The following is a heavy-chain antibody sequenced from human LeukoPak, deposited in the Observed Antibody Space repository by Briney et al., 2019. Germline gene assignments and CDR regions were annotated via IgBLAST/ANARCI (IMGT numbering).Heavy chain of an antibody. D-gene: IGHD3-3*01. J-gene: IGHJ4*02. CDR1: GYTFTSYG. V-gene: IGHV1-18*01. CDR2: ISAYNGNT. CDR3: ARDRGDFWSGYYGSPGY. Sequence: ASVTVSCKASGYTFTSYGISWVRQAPGQGLEWMGWISAYNGNTNYAQKLQGRVTMTTDTSTSTAYMELRSLRSDDTAVYYCARDRGDFWSGYYGSPGYWGQGTLVTVSS.